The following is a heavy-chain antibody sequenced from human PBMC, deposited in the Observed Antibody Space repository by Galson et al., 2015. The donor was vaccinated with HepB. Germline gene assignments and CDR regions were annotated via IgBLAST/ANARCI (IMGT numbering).Heavy chain of an antibody. Sequence: SLRLSCAASGFIFSTYSMNWVRQAPGKGLEWVSSISSSSSHIYYADSVKGRFTISRDNAKNSLYLQMNSLRAEDTAVYYCARDREVRGVINYYYGMDVWGQGTPVTVSS. J-gene: IGHJ6*02. CDR3: ARDREVRGVINYYYGMDV. CDR1: GFIFSTYS. CDR2: ISSSSSHI. D-gene: IGHD3-10*01. V-gene: IGHV3-21*01.